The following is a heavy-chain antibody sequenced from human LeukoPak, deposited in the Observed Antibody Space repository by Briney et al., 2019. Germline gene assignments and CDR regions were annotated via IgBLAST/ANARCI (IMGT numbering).Heavy chain of an antibody. Sequence: GGSLRLSCAASGFTFSDYYMSWIRQAPGKGLEWVSYISSSGNTIYYADSVKGRFTISRDNARNSLYLQMNSLRADDTAVYYCARDYYYYIDVWGKGTTVTVSS. CDR1: GFTFSDYY. CDR3: ARDYYYYIDV. V-gene: IGHV3-11*04. J-gene: IGHJ6*03. CDR2: ISSSGNTI.